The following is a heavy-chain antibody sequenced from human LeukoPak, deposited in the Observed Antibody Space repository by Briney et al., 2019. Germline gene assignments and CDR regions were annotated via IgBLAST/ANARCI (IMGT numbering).Heavy chain of an antibody. CDR2: IYHSGST. Sequence: SETLSLTCTVSGGSISSGYYWGWIRQPPGKGLEWIGSIYHSGSTYYNPSLKSRVTISVDTSKNQFSLKLSSVTAADTAVYYCARDKSITMIVVVPAYYFDYWGQGTLVTVSS. J-gene: IGHJ4*02. CDR1: GGSISSGYY. V-gene: IGHV4-38-2*02. CDR3: ARDKSITMIVVVPAYYFDY. D-gene: IGHD3-22*01.